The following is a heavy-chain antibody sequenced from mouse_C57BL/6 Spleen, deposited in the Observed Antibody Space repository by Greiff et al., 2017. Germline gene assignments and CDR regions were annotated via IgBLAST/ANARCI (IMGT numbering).Heavy chain of an antibody. V-gene: IGHV1-64*01. CDR3: ARGGGFVEFAY. Sequence: QVQLKQPGAELVKPGASVKLSCKASGYTFTSYWMHWVKQRPGQGLEWIGMIHPNSGSTNYNEKFKSKATLTVDKSSSTAYMQLSSLTSEDSAVYYCARGGGFVEFAYWGQGTLVTVSA. J-gene: IGHJ3*01. CDR2: IHPNSGST. CDR1: GYTFTSYW.